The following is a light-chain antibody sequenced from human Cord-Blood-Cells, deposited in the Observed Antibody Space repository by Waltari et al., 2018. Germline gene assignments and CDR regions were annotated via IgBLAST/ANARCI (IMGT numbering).Light chain of an antibody. J-gene: IGKJ5*01. V-gene: IGKV3-15*01. CDR1: QSVSSN. CDR2: GAS. Sequence: EIVMTQSPATLSVSPGERATLSCRASQSVSSNLAWYQQKPGQAPRLLSYGASTRATSIPARFSGSWSGTEFTLTISSLQSEDFAVDYCQQDNNGPPITFGQGTRLEIK. CDR3: QQDNNGPPIT.